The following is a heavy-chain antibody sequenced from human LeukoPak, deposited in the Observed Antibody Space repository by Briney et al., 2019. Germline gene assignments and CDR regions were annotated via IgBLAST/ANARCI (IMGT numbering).Heavy chain of an antibody. V-gene: IGHV4-30-2*01. CDR2: IYHSGST. CDR3: AMGSSGYYKHYYYGMDV. D-gene: IGHD3-22*01. Sequence: PSETLSLTCTVSGGSISSGGYYWSWIRQPPGKGLEWIGYIYHSGSTYYNPSLKSRVTISVDRSKNQFSLKLSSVTAADTAVYYCAMGSSGYYKHYYYGMDVWGQGTTVTVSS. CDR1: GGSISSGGYY. J-gene: IGHJ6*02.